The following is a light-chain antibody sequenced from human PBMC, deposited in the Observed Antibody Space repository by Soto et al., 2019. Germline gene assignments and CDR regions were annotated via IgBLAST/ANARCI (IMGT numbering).Light chain of an antibody. CDR2: AAS. V-gene: IGKV1-39*01. CDR3: QQSHSPRLT. J-gene: IGKJ4*02. Sequence: DIQMTQSPSSLSASVGDRVTITCRASQSFSSYLNWYQQKPGKAPKLLIYAASSLQSGVSSRFRDSGTGTDVTVTISGQQPEDLATYDCQQSHSPRLTFVGVTNLDVK. CDR1: QSFSSY.